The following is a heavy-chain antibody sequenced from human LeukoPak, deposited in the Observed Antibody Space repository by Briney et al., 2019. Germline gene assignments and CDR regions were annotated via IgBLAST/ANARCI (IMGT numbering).Heavy chain of an antibody. V-gene: IGHV4-38-2*01. J-gene: IGHJ4*02. CDR2: IYHSGST. D-gene: IGHD3-22*01. CDR3: ARQKGYYYDSKGPYFDY. CDR1: GYSISSGYY. Sequence: ASETLSLTCAVSGYSISSGYYWGWIRQPPGKGLEWIGSIYHSGSTYYNPSLKSRVTISVDTSKNQFSLKLSSVTAADTAVYYCARQKGYYYDSKGPYFDYWGQGTLVAVSS.